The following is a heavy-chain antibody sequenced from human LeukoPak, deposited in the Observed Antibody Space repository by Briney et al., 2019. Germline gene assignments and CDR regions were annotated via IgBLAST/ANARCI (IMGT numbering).Heavy chain of an antibody. CDR1: GYTFTGYY. CDR2: INPNSGGT. CDR3: ARDLLLFRLPLAAPGY. Sequence: GASVKVSYKASGYTFTGYYMHWVRQAPGQGLEWMGWINPNSGGTNYAQKFQGRVTMTRDTSISTAYMELSRLRSDDTAVYYCARDLLLFRLPLAAPGYWGQGTLVTVSS. D-gene: IGHD6-13*01. J-gene: IGHJ4*02. V-gene: IGHV1-2*02.